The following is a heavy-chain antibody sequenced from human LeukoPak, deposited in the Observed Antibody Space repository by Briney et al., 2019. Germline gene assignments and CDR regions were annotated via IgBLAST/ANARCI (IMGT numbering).Heavy chain of an antibody. CDR2: INENGDIA. Sequence: GGSLRLSCAASGFTFDDYAMHWVRQGPGKSLEWVSLINENGDIAYYGDSVRGRLTVSRDNAKNSLYLQMKSLTTEDTALYYCAKARWEPNFDYWGQGTLVTVSS. CDR3: AKARWEPNFDY. V-gene: IGHV3-43*02. J-gene: IGHJ4*02. CDR1: GFTFDDYA. D-gene: IGHD1-26*01.